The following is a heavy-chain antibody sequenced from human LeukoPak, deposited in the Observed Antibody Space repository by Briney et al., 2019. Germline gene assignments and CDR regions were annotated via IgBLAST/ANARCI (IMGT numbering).Heavy chain of an antibody. Sequence: GGSLRLSCAASGFTFSSYWMNWVRQAPGKGPEWVSYIDARSGITYYADSVQGRFTLSRDNARESVFLQMDSLRVDDTAVYYCARTYDFGRGPPGDAFDNWGPGTWVIVSS. CDR3: ARTYDFGRGPPGDAFDN. D-gene: IGHD3-3*01. J-gene: IGHJ3*02. V-gene: IGHV3-48*01. CDR2: IDARSGIT. CDR1: GFTFSSYW.